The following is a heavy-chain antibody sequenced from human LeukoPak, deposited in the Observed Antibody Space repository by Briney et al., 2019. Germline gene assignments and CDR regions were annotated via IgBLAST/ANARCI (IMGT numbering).Heavy chain of an antibody. CDR2: ISSSGSTI. CDR1: GFTFSAYY. V-gene: IGHV3-11*01. D-gene: IGHD6-13*01. CDR3: ARDQPTSSSWSYMDV. Sequence: GGSLRLSCAASGFTFSAYYMSWIRQAPGKALEWGSYISSSGSTIYYADSVKGRFTISRDNAKNSLYLQMNSLRAEDKAVYYCARDQPTSSSWSYMDVWGKGTTVTVSS. J-gene: IGHJ6*03.